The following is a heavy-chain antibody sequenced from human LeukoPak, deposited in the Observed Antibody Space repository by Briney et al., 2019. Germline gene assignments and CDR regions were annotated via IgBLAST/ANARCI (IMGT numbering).Heavy chain of an antibody. CDR3: TTGDFWSGSDLN. V-gene: IGHV3-49*03. D-gene: IGHD3-3*01. CDR2: IRSKAYGGTT. J-gene: IGHJ4*02. CDR1: GFTFGDYV. Sequence: GGSLRLSCKASGFTFGDYVLSWFRQAPGKGLEWVGFIRSKAYGGTTEYAASVTGRFSISRDDSKSIAYLQMNSLKTEDTAVYYCTTGDFWSGSDLNWGQGTLVTVSS.